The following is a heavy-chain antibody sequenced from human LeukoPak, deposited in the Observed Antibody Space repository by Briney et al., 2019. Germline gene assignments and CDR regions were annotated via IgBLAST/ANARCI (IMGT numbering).Heavy chain of an antibody. CDR2: IYGGAAA. CDR3: VSCIGQQLVTYEY. D-gene: IGHD6-13*01. Sequence: VGSLRLSCAASGINISSNYMTWIRQAPGKGLEWVSRIYGGAAAYYAASVGGRVIISRDNSKNTLFLQMNSLRTDDTAVYYCVSCIGQQLVTYEYWGQGPHVTVSS. CDR1: GINISSNY. V-gene: IGHV3-66*02. J-gene: IGHJ4*02.